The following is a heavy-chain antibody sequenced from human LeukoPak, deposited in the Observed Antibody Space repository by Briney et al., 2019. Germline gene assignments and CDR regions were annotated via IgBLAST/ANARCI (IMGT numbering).Heavy chain of an antibody. CDR2: IYHSGST. J-gene: IGHJ4*02. Sequence: SETLSLTCTVSGGSISSGGYYWRWIRQPPGKGLEWIGYIYHSGSTYYNPSLKSRVTISVDRSKNQFSLKLSSVTAADTAVYYCARVDSSGYSTFDYWGQGTLVTVSS. D-gene: IGHD3-22*01. CDR3: ARVDSSGYSTFDY. V-gene: IGHV4-30-2*01. CDR1: GGSISSGGYY.